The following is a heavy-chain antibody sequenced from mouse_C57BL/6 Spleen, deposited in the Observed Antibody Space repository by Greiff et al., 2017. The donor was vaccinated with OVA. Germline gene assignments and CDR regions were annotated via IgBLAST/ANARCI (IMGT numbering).Heavy chain of an antibody. V-gene: IGHV1-9*01. J-gene: IGHJ3*01. D-gene: IGHD1-1*01. CDR1: GYTFTGYW. CDR3: ADNYGSSYVGFAY. CDR2: ILPGCGST. Sequence: VQLQQSGAELMKPGASVKLSCKATGYTFTGYWIEWVKQRPGHGLEWIGEILPGCGSTNYNEKFKGKATFTVDTSSNTAYMQLSSLTTDDSATYYCADNYGSSYVGFAYWGQGTLVTVSA.